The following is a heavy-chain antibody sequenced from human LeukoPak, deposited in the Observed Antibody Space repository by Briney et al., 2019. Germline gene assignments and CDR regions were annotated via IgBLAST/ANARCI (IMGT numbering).Heavy chain of an antibody. CDR2: INPNSGDT. CDR1: GYTFTGYY. CDR3: ARLGRRGGYDAFDI. D-gene: IGHD5-12*01. V-gene: IGHV1-2*04. J-gene: IGHJ3*02. Sequence: ASVKVSCKASGYTFTGYYIHWVRQAPGQGLEWMGWINPNSGDTQYAQKFQGWVTMTRDTSISTAYMELSRLRSDDTAVYYCARLGRRGGYDAFDIWGQGTMVTVSS.